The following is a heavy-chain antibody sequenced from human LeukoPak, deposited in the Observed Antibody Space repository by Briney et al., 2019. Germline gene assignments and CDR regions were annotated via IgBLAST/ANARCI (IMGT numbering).Heavy chain of an antibody. Sequence: ASVKVSCKTSGYTFTSYAISWVRQAPGQGLEWMGWINTNTGNPTCAQGFTGRYAFSLDTSVSTAYLQISGLQADDTAVYYCGRDPKLGIRGYTYGYIDYWGQGTLVTVSS. D-gene: IGHD5-18*01. CDR2: INTNTGNP. CDR3: GRDPKLGIRGYTYGYIDY. CDR1: GYTFTSYA. V-gene: IGHV7-4-1*02. J-gene: IGHJ4*02.